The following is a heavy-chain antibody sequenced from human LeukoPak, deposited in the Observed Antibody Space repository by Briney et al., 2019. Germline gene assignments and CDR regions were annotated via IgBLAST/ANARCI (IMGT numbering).Heavy chain of an antibody. CDR3: ARDPSFSGYPYYYYYYMDV. Sequence: ASVKVSCKASGYTFTSYYMHWVRQAPGQGLEWMGIINPSGGSTSYAQKFQGRVTMTRDTSTSTVYMELSSLRSEDTAVYYCARDPSFSGYPYYYYYYMDVWGKGTTVTISS. J-gene: IGHJ6*03. V-gene: IGHV1-46*01. D-gene: IGHD3-22*01. CDR1: GYTFTSYY. CDR2: INPSGGST.